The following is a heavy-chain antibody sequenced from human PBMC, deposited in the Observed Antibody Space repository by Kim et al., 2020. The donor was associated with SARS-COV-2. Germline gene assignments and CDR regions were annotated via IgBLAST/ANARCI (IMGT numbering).Heavy chain of an antibody. V-gene: IGHV3-15*01. J-gene: IGHJ6*02. CDR2: IKSKTDGGTT. CDR3: TTHGNSYGHRLGLTYYYYYGMDV. Sequence: GGSLRLSCAASGFTFSNAWMSWVRQAPGKGLEWVGRIKSKTDGGTTDYAAPVKGRFTISRDDSKNTLYLQMNSLKTEDTAVYYCTTHGNSYGHRLGLTYYYYYGMDVWGQGTTVTVSS. CDR1: GFTFSNAW. D-gene: IGHD5-18*01.